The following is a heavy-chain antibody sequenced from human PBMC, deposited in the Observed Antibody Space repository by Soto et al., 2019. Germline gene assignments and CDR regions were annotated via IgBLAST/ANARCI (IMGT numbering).Heavy chain of an antibody. Sequence: SETLSLTCTVSGGSISSSSYCWGWIRQPPGKGLEWIGSIYYSGSTYYNPSLKSRVTISVDTSKNQFSLKLSSVTAADTAVYYCARGEVLTPGPYWGQGTLVTVSS. CDR1: GGSISSSSYC. CDR3: ARGEVLTPGPY. D-gene: IGHD3-10*01. CDR2: IYYSGST. V-gene: IGHV4-39*01. J-gene: IGHJ4*02.